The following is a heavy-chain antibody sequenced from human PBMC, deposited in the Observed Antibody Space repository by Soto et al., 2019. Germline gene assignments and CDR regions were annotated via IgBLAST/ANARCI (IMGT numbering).Heavy chain of an antibody. V-gene: IGHV3-7*01. CDR2: IRQDGREE. J-gene: IGHJ3*02. CDR1: GFTFSSHW. Sequence: EVQLVESGGGLVHPGGSLGLSCAASGFTFSSHWMSWVRQAPGKGLEWVANIRQDGREEQYMDSVKGRFTLSRDNAKNSLYLQMNGLRVEDTVVYYCAKSEGYSFDIRGQGTMVTVSS. CDR3: AKSEGYSFDI. D-gene: IGHD6-13*01.